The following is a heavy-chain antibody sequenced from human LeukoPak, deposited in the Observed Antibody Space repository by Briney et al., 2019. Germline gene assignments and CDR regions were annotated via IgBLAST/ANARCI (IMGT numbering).Heavy chain of an antibody. CDR2: IYYSGST. J-gene: IGHJ4*02. CDR1: GGPISSYY. D-gene: IGHD6-13*01. V-gene: IGHV4-59*01. Sequence: SETLSLTCTVSGGPISSYYWSWIRQPPGKGLEWIGYIYYSGSTNYNPSLKSRVTISVDTSKNQFSLKLSSVTAADTAVYYCARDRDSSSWEDWGQGTLVTVSS. CDR3: ARDRDSSSWED.